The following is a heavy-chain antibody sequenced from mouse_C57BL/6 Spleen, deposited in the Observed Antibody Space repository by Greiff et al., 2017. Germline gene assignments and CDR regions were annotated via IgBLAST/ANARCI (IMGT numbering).Heavy chain of an antibody. V-gene: IGHV5-12*01. Sequence: EVHLVESGGGLVQPGGSLKLSCAASGFTFSDYYITWVRQTPGKGLEWVGYISNGGGSTSYTDTVKGRFTIPRDNAKNTLYPEMSRLRSVDTAMYYCASYGYEDTYWGQGTLVTVSA. CDR2: ISNGGGST. J-gene: IGHJ3*01. D-gene: IGHD2-2*01. CDR1: GFTFSDYY. CDR3: ASYGYEDTY.